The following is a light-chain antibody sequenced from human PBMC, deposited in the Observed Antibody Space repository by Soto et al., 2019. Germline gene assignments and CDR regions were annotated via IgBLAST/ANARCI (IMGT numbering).Light chain of an antibody. J-gene: IGKJ1*01. Sequence: DIQMTQSPSTLSASVGDRVTITCRASQSISSWLAWYQQKPGKAPKLLIYDACSLESGVPSRFSGSGSGTEFTLTISSLQPDDFATYYCQQYNSYSPWTFGQGTKV. V-gene: IGKV1-5*01. CDR1: QSISSW. CDR2: DAC. CDR3: QQYNSYSPWT.